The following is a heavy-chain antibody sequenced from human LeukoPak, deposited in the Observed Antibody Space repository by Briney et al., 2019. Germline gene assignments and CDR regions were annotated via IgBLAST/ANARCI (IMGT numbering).Heavy chain of an antibody. CDR3: ARGTTGGYSPSH. CDR2: ISATGGST. CDR1: GFTFNIYA. Sequence: GGSLRLSCAASGFTFNIYAMSWVRQGPGKGLEWVSFISATGGSTYYADSVKGRFTISRDNSKNTLYLQMNSLRAEDTAVYFCARGTTGGYSPSHWGQGTLVTVSS. J-gene: IGHJ4*02. D-gene: IGHD5-12*01. V-gene: IGHV3-23*01.